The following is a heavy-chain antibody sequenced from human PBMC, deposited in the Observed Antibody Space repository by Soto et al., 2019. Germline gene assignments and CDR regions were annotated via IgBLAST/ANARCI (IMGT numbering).Heavy chain of an antibody. CDR1: GFTFGDFA. J-gene: IGHJ5*02. CDR2: IRSKAYGGTT. D-gene: IGHD2-2*01. Sequence: GVSLRLSCTASGFTFGDFAMSWFRQAPGKGLEWVGFIRSKAYGGTTEYAASVKGRFTISRDDSKSIAYLQMNSLKTEDTAVYYCTRDPIVVVPAAIPNWFAPWGQGTLVTVSS. CDR3: TRDPIVVVPAAIPNWFAP. V-gene: IGHV3-49*03.